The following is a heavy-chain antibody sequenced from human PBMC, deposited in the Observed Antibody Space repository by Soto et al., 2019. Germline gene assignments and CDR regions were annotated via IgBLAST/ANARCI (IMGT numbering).Heavy chain of an antibody. J-gene: IGHJ3*02. CDR3: ADSGSDAFDI. V-gene: IGHV3-33*01. CDR1: GFTFSSYG. Sequence: AESLRLSCAASGFTFSSYGMHWVRQAPGKGLEWVAVIWYDGSNKYYADSVKGRFTISRDNSKNTLYLQMNSLRAEDTAVYYCADSGSDAFDIWGQGTMVTVSS. CDR2: IWYDGSNK. D-gene: IGHD1-26*01.